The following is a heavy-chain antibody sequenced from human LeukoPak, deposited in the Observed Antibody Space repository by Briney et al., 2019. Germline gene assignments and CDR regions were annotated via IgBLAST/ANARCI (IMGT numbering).Heavy chain of an antibody. CDR3: AREGTNIYAGIGVDAFDI. CDR1: GFTFDDYA. D-gene: IGHD2-8*01. J-gene: IGHJ3*02. Sequence: GGSLRLSCAASGFTFDDYAMHWVRQAPGKGLEWVSGISWNSGSIGYADSVKGRFTISRDNAKNSLYLQMNSLRAEDTAVYYCAREGTNIYAGIGVDAFDIWGQGTMVTVSS. CDR2: ISWNSGSI. V-gene: IGHV3-9*01.